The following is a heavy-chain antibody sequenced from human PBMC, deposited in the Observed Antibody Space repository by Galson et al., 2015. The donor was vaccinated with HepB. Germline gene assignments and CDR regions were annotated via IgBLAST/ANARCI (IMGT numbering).Heavy chain of an antibody. Sequence: SLRLSCAASGFTFSSYGMHWVRQAPGKGLEWVAFIRYDGSNKYYADSVKGRFTISRDNSKNTLYLQMNSLRAEDTAVYYCAKDKLGYCSGGSCYPRGMDVWGQGTTVTVSS. D-gene: IGHD2-15*01. V-gene: IGHV3-30*02. J-gene: IGHJ6*02. CDR1: GFTFSSYG. CDR3: AKDKLGYCSGGSCYPRGMDV. CDR2: IRYDGSNK.